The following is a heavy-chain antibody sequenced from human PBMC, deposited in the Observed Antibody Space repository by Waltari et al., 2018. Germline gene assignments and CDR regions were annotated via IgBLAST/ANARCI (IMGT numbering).Heavy chain of an antibody. J-gene: IGHJ6*02. D-gene: IGHD3-10*01. CDR1: GYSISSGYY. CDR2: IYHSGST. Sequence: QVQLQESGPGLVKPSETLSLTCTVPGYSISSGYYWGWIRQPPGQGREWIGSIYHSGSTYYNPSLKSRVTISVDTSKNQFSLKLSSVTAADTAVYYCARDYALLWFGELPANYGMDVWGQGTTVTVSS. V-gene: IGHV4-38-2*02. CDR3: ARDYALLWFGELPANYGMDV.